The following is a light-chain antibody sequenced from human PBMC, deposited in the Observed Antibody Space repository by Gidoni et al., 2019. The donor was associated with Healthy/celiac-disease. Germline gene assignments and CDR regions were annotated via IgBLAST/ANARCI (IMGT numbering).Light chain of an antibody. V-gene: IGLV1-40*01. J-gene: IGLJ2*01. Sequence: QSVLTQPPSVSGAPGQRVTISCTESSSNIGAGYDVHWYQQLPGTAPKLLIYGNSNRPSGVPDRFSGSKSGTSASLAITGLQAEDEADYYCQSYDSSLSGSEVVFGGGTKLTVL. CDR2: GNS. CDR1: SSNIGAGYD. CDR3: QSYDSSLSGSEVV.